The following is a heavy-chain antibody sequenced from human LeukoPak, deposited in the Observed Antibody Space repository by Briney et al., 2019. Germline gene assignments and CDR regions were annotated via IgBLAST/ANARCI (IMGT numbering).Heavy chain of an antibody. CDR3: ARDYVYAFDY. CDR1: GFSFSSYS. J-gene: IGHJ4*02. V-gene: IGHV3-48*01. CDR2: TSGDGNAK. Sequence: PGGSLRLSCAASGFSFSSYSINWVRQAPGKGLEWVSYTSGDGNAKHYTDSVKGRFTISRDNAKNALYLQMNSLRAEDTAVYFCARDYVYAFDYWGQGTLVTVSS. D-gene: IGHD2/OR15-2a*01.